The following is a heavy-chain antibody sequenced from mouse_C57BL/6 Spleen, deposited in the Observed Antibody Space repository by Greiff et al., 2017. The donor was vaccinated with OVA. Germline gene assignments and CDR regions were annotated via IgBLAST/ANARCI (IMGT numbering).Heavy chain of an antibody. CDR3: ARHPLLGVYFDY. J-gene: IGHJ2*01. D-gene: IGHD2-1*01. CDR1: GYTFTEYT. V-gene: IGHV1-62-2*01. CDR2: FYPGSGSI. Sequence: QVHVKQSGAELVKPGASVKLSCKASGYTFTEYTIHWVKQRSGQGLEWIGWFYPGSGSIKYNEKFKDKATLTADKSSSTVYMELSRLTSEDSAVYFCARHPLLGVYFDYWGQGTTLTVSS.